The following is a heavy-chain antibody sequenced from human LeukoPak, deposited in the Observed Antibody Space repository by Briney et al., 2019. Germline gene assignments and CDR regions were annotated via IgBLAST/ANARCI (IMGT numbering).Heavy chain of an antibody. J-gene: IGHJ4*02. CDR2: IYYSGST. V-gene: IGHV4-59*12. Sequence: SETLSLTCTVSGGSISSYYWSWIRQPPGKGLEWIGYIYYSGSTNYNPSHKSRVTISVDTSKNQFSLKLSSVTAADTAVYYCAXXXXXXXXXSGYRGIDYWGQGTLVTVSS. D-gene: IGHD3-22*01. CDR3: AXXXXXXXXXSGYRGIDY. CDR1: GGSISSYY.